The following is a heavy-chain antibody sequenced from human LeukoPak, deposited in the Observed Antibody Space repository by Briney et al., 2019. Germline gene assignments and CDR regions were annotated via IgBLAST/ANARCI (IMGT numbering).Heavy chain of an antibody. Sequence: PSVTLSLTCTVSGGSISTYYWSWIRQPPGKGLEWIGDIYSSGSTNYNPSLKSRVTISVDTSKNHFSLKLSSVTAADTAVYYCARQGAVAFYSMDVWGKGTTVTVSS. CDR3: ARQGAVAFYSMDV. V-gene: IGHV4-59*08. D-gene: IGHD6-19*01. CDR2: IYSSGST. CDR1: GGSISTYY. J-gene: IGHJ6*03.